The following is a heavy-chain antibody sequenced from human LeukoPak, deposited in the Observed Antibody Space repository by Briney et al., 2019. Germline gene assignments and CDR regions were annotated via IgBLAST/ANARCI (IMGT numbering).Heavy chain of an antibody. J-gene: IGHJ4*02. V-gene: IGHV1-69*01. CDR1: GGNFNRSA. D-gene: IGHD2-15*01. CDR2: IIPLSGIE. CDR3: ARSLGYCSGGSCSPGY. Sequence: GSSVKVACKASGGNFNRSAISWVRQAPGQGLECMGGIIPLSGIENYAQKFQGRVTITADESTSTVYMELSSLTSEDTAVYYCARSLGYCSGGSCSPGYWGQGTLVTVSS.